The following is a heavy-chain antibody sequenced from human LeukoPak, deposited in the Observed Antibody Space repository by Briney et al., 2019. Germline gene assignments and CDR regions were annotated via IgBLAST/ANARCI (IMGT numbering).Heavy chain of an antibody. CDR2: INPNSGGT. D-gene: IGHD1-7*01. Sequence: ASVKVSCMASGYTFTGYYMHWVRQAPGQGLEWVGWINPNSGGTNYAQKFQGRVSMTRDTSISTAYMELSRLRSDDTAVYYRARSPSLELRGLERVWFDPWGKGTLVTVSS. CDR1: GYTFTGYY. J-gene: IGHJ5*02. CDR3: ARSPSLELRGLERVWFDP. V-gene: IGHV1-2*02.